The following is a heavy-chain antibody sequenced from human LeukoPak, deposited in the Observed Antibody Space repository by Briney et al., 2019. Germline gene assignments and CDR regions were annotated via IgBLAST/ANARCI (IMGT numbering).Heavy chain of an antibody. CDR1: GFTFSSYA. CDR2: ISYDGSNK. Sequence: PGGSLRLSCAASGFTFSSYAMHWVRQAPGKGLEWVAVISYDGSNKYYADSVKGRFTISRDNSKNTLYLQMNSLRAEDTAVYYCARETYYDSSGDFDHWGQGTLVTVSS. D-gene: IGHD3-22*01. CDR3: ARETYYDSSGDFDH. V-gene: IGHV3-30*04. J-gene: IGHJ4*02.